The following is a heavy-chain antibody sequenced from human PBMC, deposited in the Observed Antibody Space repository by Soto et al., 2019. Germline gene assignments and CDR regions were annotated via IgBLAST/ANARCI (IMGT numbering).Heavy chain of an antibody. D-gene: IGHD4-4*01. V-gene: IGHV3-23*01. CDR3: ARDYSYVWDY. CDR1: GFTFSSFA. CDR2: ISSSGGTP. Sequence: EVQLLESGGGLVQPGGSLRLSCAVSGFTFSSFAMSWVRQAPGKGLEWVSVISSSGGTPYYADSVKGRFTISRDNSKNTLYLPLNRLGAEDTAVYYCARDYSYVWDYWGQGTLVTVSS. J-gene: IGHJ4*02.